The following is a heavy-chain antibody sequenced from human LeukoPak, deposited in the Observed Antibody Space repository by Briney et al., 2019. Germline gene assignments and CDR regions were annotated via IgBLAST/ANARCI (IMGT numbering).Heavy chain of an antibody. CDR3: AKGITMRVVAPGY. Sequence: PGGSLRLSCAASGFTFSCYAMSWVRQAPGKGLEWVSAIRGSGGSRYYAASVKGRITIARDNSKNTLYLQMNSLRAEDTAVYYCAKGITMRVVAPGYWGQGTLVTVSS. CDR2: IRGSGGSR. CDR1: GFTFSCYA. V-gene: IGHV3-23*01. J-gene: IGHJ4*02. D-gene: IGHD3-22*01.